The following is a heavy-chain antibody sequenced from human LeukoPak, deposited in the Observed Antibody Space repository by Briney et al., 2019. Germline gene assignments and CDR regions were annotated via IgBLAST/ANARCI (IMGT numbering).Heavy chain of an antibody. CDR3: VMTAGCAASTDY. CDR2: ISNSGDTI. V-gene: IGHV3-11*01. Sequence: GGSLRLSCAASGFTSRFIFSDYYRSWIRQAPGKGPEWLSFISNSGDTIHYADSVRGRFTISRDNAKNSLYLLTMNRGSDDTTADYCVMTAGCAASTDYWGQGALVTVSS. CDR1: GFTSRFIFSDYY. D-gene: IGHD2-15*01. J-gene: IGHJ4*02.